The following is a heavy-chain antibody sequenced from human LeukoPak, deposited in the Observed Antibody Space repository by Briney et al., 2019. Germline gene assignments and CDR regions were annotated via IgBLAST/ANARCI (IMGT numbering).Heavy chain of an antibody. Sequence: PGGPLKLSCAASGFTFSSYAMSWVRQAPGQGLDWVSILYSGGSAFYSDSVKGRFSISRDNSRNTLFLQLNSLRVEDTAVYYCARHTFTLSRPLDSWGQGTLVTVS. CDR2: LYSGGSA. J-gene: IGHJ4*02. CDR1: GFTFSSYA. CDR3: ARHTFTLSRPLDS. V-gene: IGHV3-66*04. D-gene: IGHD3-22*01.